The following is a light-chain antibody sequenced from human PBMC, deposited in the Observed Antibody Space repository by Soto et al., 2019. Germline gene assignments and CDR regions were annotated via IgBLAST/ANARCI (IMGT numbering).Light chain of an antibody. CDR2: GAS. J-gene: IGKJ4*01. CDR1: QSISSN. CDR3: QQYNNWPPLT. Sequence: EIVMTQSPATLSVSPGERATLSCRASQSISSNLAWYQQKPGQAPRLLIYGASTTANGIPARFSGSGSGTEFTLTISSLQSEDFAVYYCQQYNNWPPLTFGGGTKVEIK. V-gene: IGKV3-15*01.